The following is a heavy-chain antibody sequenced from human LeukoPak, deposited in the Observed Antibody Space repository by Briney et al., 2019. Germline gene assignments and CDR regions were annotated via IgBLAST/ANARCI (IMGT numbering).Heavy chain of an antibody. CDR3: ASQPAMARFEFDY. D-gene: IGHD5-18*01. Sequence: SVKVSCKTSGGTFSSYAISWVRQAPGQGLEWMGGIIPIFGTANYAQKFQGRVTITADESTSTAYMELSSLRSEDTAVYYCASQPAMARFEFDYWGQGTLVTVSS. J-gene: IGHJ4*02. V-gene: IGHV1-69*13. CDR1: GGTFSSYA. CDR2: IIPIFGTA.